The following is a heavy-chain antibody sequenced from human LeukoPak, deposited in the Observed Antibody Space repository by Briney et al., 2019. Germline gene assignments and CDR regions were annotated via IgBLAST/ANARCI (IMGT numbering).Heavy chain of an antibody. J-gene: IGHJ6*02. V-gene: IGHV1-18*01. D-gene: IGHD6-13*01. Sequence: GASVKVSCKASGYTFSSYDISSVRPAPGQGLECVGWISAYNGNTNNAQQLQGRVTMPTETSTSTAPMSLRRLRSDDTVVYCCARDVSPTPAAGSRNYYYYGMDVWGQGTTVTVSS. CDR2: ISAYNGNT. CDR3: ARDVSPTPAAGSRNYYYYGMDV. CDR1: GYTFSSYD.